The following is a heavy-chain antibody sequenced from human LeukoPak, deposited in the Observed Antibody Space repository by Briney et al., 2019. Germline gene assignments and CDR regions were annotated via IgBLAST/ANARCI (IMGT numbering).Heavy chain of an antibody. CDR2: IWYDGSNK. CDR3: ARENYYDSSGNFDY. D-gene: IGHD3-22*01. V-gene: IGHV3-33*01. J-gene: IGHJ4*02. Sequence: SGRSLRLSCAASGLTFSSYGMHWVRQAPGKGLEWVAVIWYDGSNKYYADSVKGRFTMSRDNSKNTLYLQMNSLRAEDTAVYYCARENYYDSSGNFDYWGQGTLVTVSS. CDR1: GLTFSSYG.